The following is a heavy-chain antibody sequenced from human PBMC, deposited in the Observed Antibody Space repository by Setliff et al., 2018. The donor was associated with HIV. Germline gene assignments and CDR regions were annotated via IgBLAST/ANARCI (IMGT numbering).Heavy chain of an antibody. CDR1: GFTFGDFG. CDR3: ARASPLYGGHSFPDF. CDR2: IRSNAYGGTT. D-gene: IGHD4-17*01. Sequence: SLSLSCTASGFTFGDFGVTWVRQAPGKGLEGVGFIRSNAYGGTTDYAASVKGRFAISRDASENSLYLQMNSLKTEDTAVYYCARASPLYGGHSFPDFWGQGTLVTVSS. V-gene: IGHV3-49*04. J-gene: IGHJ4*02.